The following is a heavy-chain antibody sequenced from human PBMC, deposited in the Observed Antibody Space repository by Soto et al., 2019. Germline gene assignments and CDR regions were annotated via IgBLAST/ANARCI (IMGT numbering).Heavy chain of an antibody. V-gene: IGHV3-21*01. Sequence: GGSLRLSCAASGFAFQTYTMEWLRQPPGKGLEWVSSITISGNYIYYADSVKGRFTISRGNGRNSVYLQMNSLRAEDTAVYYCAKVGVLRTNFRWFDLWGQGTLVTVSS. CDR2: ITISGNYI. CDR3: AKVGVLRTNFRWFDL. J-gene: IGHJ5*02. CDR1: GFAFQTYT. D-gene: IGHD2-8*01.